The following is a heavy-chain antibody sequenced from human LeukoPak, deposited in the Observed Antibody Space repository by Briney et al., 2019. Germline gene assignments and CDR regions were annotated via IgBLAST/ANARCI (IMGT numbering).Heavy chain of an antibody. Sequence: PGGSLRLSCGASGFAFSRYAMSWVRQAPGKGLQWVSEIGGSGGAIYYADSVKGRFTISRDNAKNSLYLQMNSLRAEDTAVYYRAELGITMIGGVWGKGTTVTISS. CDR1: GFAFSRYA. V-gene: IGHV3-48*03. J-gene: IGHJ6*04. D-gene: IGHD3-10*02. CDR3: AELGITMIGGV. CDR2: IGGSGGAI.